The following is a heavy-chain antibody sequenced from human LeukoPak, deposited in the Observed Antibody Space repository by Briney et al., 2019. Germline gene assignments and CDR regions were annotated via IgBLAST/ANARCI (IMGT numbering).Heavy chain of an antibody. Sequence: GGSLRLSCAASGDNFYVYWMSWVRQAPGQGLEWVANIKSDGSESVYADSVKGRFTISRDNAKNSLYLQMNSLRAEDMALYYCAKGVYSSGSADAFDIWGQGTMVTVSS. CDR1: GDNFYVYW. J-gene: IGHJ3*02. CDR3: AKGVYSSGSADAFDI. D-gene: IGHD6-19*01. CDR2: IKSDGSES. V-gene: IGHV3-7*03.